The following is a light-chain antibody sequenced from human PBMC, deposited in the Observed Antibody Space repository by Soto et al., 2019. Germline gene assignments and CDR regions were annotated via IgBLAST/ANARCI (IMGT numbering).Light chain of an antibody. Sequence: DIVMTQSPASLCVSPGEGGNLXCRASQSVGSNFAWYQQKPGQAPRLLIYGASTRANGSPARFSGSGSVTEFTRTISSLQSEDFAVYYGQQYNNWPRTFGQGTKVDIK. J-gene: IGKJ1*01. CDR3: QQYNNWPRT. CDR2: GAS. CDR1: QSVGSN. V-gene: IGKV3-15*01.